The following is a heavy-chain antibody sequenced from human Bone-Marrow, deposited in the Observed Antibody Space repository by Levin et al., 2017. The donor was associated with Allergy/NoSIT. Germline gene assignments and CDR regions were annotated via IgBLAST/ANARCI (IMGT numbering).Heavy chain of an antibody. CDR2: ISHTGSP. Sequence: SETLSLTCTVSGGSISSDNWWNWVRQAPGKGLEWLGEISHTGSPNYNPSLLGRVTISADTSNNQLSLKLSSVTAADTAVYFCARWRVANYYYYGLDVWGQGTTVTVSS. D-gene: IGHD3-16*01. J-gene: IGHJ6*02. CDR3: ARWRVANYYYYGLDV. CDR1: GGSISSDNW. V-gene: IGHV4-4*02.